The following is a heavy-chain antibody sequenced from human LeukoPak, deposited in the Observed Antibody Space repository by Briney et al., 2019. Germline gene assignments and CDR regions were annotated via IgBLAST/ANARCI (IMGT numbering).Heavy chain of an antibody. CDR2: VSNDGGIK. CDR3: AKGGEQKTFRCGMDS. Sequence: GGSLRLSCAASGFTFSAYYMRWVRQAPGKGLEWLALVSNDGGIKYYGASVRGRFTISRDNPENTLYLQMNSLRADDTAVYYCAKGGEQKTFRCGMDSWGQGTLVTVSS. V-gene: IGHV3-30*18. D-gene: IGHD1/OR15-1a*01. J-gene: IGHJ4*02. CDR1: GFTFSAYY.